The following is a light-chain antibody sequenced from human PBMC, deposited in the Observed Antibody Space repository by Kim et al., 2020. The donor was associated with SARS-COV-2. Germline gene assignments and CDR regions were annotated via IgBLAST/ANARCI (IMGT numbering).Light chain of an antibody. J-gene: IGLJ1*01. V-gene: IGLV4-69*01. CDR1: SGHSSYA. Sequence: SVKLTCTLSSGHSSYAIAWHQQQPGKGPRYLMKLNSDGSHSKGDGIPDRFSGSSSGAERYLTISSLQSEDEADYYCQTWGTGIWVFGTGTKVTVL. CDR3: QTWGTGIWV. CDR2: LNSDGSH.